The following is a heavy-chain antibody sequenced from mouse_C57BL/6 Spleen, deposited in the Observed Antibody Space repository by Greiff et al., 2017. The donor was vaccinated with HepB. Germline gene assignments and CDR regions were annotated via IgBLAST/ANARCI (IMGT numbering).Heavy chain of an antibody. J-gene: IGHJ4*01. D-gene: IGHD1-1*01. V-gene: IGHV14-2*01. CDR3: ARCPGTVVESAMDY. Sequence: EVQVVESGAELVKPGASVKLSCTASGFNIKDYYMHWVKQRTEQGLEWIGRIDPEDGETKYAPKFQGKATITADTSSNTAYLQLSSLTSEDTAVYYCARCPGTVVESAMDYWGQGTSVTVSS. CDR1: GFNIKDYY. CDR2: IDPEDGET.